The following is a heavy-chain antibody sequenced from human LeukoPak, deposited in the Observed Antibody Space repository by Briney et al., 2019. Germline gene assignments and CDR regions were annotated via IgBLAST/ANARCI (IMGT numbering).Heavy chain of an antibody. CDR2: IYYSGST. D-gene: IGHD3-3*01. Sequence: SQTLSLTCTVSGGSIRSGGHYWSWIRQHPGTGLEWIGYIYYSGSTYYNPSLKSRVTISVDTSKNQFSVKLSSVTAADTAVYYCARVGSGSDFWSGYYFDYWGQGNLVTVSS. V-gene: IGHV4-31*03. J-gene: IGHJ4*02. CDR1: GGSIRSGGHY. CDR3: ARVGSGSDFWSGYYFDY.